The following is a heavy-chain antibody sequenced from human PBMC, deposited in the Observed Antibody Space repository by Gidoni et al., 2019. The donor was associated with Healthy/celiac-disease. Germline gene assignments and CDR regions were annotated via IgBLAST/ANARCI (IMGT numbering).Heavy chain of an antibody. CDR3: ARDFTNAEVYYGMDV. J-gene: IGHJ6*02. V-gene: IGHV4-4*07. Sequence: QVQLQESGPGMVKPSETLSLTCPVSGGSNSSYGWSWIRQPAGKGLEWIGRIYTSGSTNYNPSLKSRVTMSLDTPKNQFSLKLSAVTAADTAVYYCARDFTNAEVYYGMDVWGQGTTVTVSS. CDR2: IYTSGST. CDR1: GGSNSSYG. D-gene: IGHD3-3*01.